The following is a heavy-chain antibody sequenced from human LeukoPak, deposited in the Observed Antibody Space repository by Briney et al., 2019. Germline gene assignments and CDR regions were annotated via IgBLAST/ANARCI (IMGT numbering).Heavy chain of an antibody. CDR3: ASDSSGWDAFDI. D-gene: IGHD6-19*01. Sequence: ASVEVSCKASGGTFSSYAISWVRQAPGQGLEWMGGIIPIFGTANYAQKFQGRVTITADESTSTAYMELSSLRSEDTAVYYCASDSSGWDAFDIWGQGTMVTVSS. CDR2: IIPIFGTA. V-gene: IGHV1-69*01. CDR1: GGTFSSYA. J-gene: IGHJ3*02.